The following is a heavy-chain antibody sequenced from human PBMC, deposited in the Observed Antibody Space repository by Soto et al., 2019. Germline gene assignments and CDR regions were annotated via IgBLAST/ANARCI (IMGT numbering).Heavy chain of an antibody. J-gene: IGHJ6*02. CDR2: IYSGGST. V-gene: IGHV3-53*01. D-gene: IGHD5-12*01. Sequence: GGSLRLSCAASGFTVSSNYMSWVRQAPGKGLEWVSVIYSGGSTYYADSVKGRFTISRDNSKNTLYLQMNSLRAEDTAVYYCARARSGYGYYGMDVWGQGTTVTV. CDR3: ARARSGYGYYGMDV. CDR1: GFTVSSNY.